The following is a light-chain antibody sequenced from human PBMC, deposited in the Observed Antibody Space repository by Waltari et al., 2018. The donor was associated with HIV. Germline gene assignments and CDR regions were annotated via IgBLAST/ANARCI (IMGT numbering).Light chain of an antibody. V-gene: IGLV1-47*01. Sequence: QSVLTQPPSASGTPGPRVTVSCSGSSFNIGRNFVSWYQPLPGTAPKVLIFRDNKRPSGVPDRFSGSKSGASASLAISGLRSEDEADYYCAAWDDSLRGSYVFGPGTKVTVL. CDR2: RDN. J-gene: IGLJ1*01. CDR1: SFNIGRNF. CDR3: AAWDDSLRGSYV.